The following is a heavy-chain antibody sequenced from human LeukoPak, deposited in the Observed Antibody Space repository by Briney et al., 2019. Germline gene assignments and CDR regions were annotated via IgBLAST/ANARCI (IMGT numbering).Heavy chain of an antibody. CDR1: GITVSSNY. J-gene: IGHJ6*02. D-gene: IGHD3-9*01. CDR3: ARDWGTYYDILTGDSPSYGMDV. V-gene: IGHV3-66*01. Sequence: GGSLPLSCAASGITVSSNYMSWSRQAPGTGLELFSVVHNGGDIYYVVSVKGRFTISRVNSKNTLYLQMNRLRAEDAAMYHFARDWGTYYDILTGDSPSYGMDVWGQGTTVTVSS. CDR2: VHNGGDI.